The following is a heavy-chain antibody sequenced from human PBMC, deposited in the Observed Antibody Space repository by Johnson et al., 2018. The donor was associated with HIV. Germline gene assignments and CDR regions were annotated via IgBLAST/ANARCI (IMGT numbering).Heavy chain of an antibody. CDR1: GFTFSSYD. CDR3: ARDGHVSGSYHAFDI. J-gene: IGHJ3*02. V-gene: IGHV3-13*01. CDR2: IGTAGDT. Sequence: EQLVESGGGVVQTGGSLRLSCAASGFTFSSYDMHWVRQTTGKGLEWVSSIGTAGDTYYPGSVKGRFTISRENAKNSLYLQMNSLTVGDTAVYYCARDGHVSGSYHAFDIWGQGTMVTVSS. D-gene: IGHD1-26*01.